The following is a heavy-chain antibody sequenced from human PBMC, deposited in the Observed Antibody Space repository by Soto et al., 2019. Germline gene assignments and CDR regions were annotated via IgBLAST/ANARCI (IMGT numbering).Heavy chain of an antibody. Sequence: GGSLRLSCVASGFTFSSYAMHWVRQAPGKGLEWVAVTSYDGNYKYYADSVKGRFTISRDNSKNTLYLQVNSLRAEDTAVYSCAREGGRVAAAGYGMDVWGQGTTVTVSS. CDR1: GFTFSSYA. D-gene: IGHD6-13*01. CDR3: AREGGRVAAAGYGMDV. CDR2: TSYDGNYK. V-gene: IGHV3-30-3*01. J-gene: IGHJ6*02.